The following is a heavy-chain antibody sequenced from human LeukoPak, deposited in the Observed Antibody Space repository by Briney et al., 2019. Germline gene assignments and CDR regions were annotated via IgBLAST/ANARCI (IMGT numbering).Heavy chain of an antibody. Sequence: EGSLRLSCVASGFTFSSYSMHWVRQAPGKGLEWVTYISKDGSNKYYIDSVKGRFTISRDNSKNTLYLQMNSLRAEDTAFYYCARDVDYDDEGGFDYWGQGTLVTVSS. CDR1: GFTFSSYS. V-gene: IGHV3-30*04. CDR2: ISKDGSNK. J-gene: IGHJ4*02. D-gene: IGHD4-17*01. CDR3: ARDVDYDDEGGFDY.